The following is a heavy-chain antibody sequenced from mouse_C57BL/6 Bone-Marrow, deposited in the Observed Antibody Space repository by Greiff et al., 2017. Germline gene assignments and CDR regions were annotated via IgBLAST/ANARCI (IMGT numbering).Heavy chain of an antibody. D-gene: IGHD1-1*01. J-gene: IGHJ2*01. CDR1: GYAFTNYL. Sequence: QVQLQQSGAELVRPGTSVKVSCKASGYAFTNYLIEWVKQRPGQGLEWIGRIDPEDGETKYAPKFQDKATITADTSSNTAYLQLSSLTSEDTAVYYCTRSLIYYGTNYWGQGTTLTVSS. V-gene: IGHV1-54*02. CDR2: IDPEDGET. CDR3: TRSLIYYGTNY.